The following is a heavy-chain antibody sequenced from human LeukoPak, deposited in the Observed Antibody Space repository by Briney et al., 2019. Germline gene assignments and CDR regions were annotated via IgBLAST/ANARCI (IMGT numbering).Heavy chain of an antibody. CDR2: IYSGGSI. V-gene: IGHV3-66*01. D-gene: IGHD2-15*01. Sequence: PGGSLRLSCAASGFTVSSNYMSWVRQAPGKGLEWVSVIYSGGSIYYADSVKGRFTISRDNSKNTLYLQMNSLRAEDTAVYYCARGSIYCSGGSCPVDYWGQGTLVTVSS. CDR3: ARGSIYCSGGSCPVDY. J-gene: IGHJ4*02. CDR1: GFTVSSNY.